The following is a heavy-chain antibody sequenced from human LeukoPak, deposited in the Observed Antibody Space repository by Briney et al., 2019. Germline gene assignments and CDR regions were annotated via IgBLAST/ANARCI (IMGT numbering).Heavy chain of an antibody. V-gene: IGHV1-24*01. D-gene: IGHD5-12*01. CDR2: SDPEDGET. CDR1: GYTLTELS. J-gene: IGHJ6*03. Sequence: ASVKVSCKVSGYTLTELSMHWVRQVPGKGLEWMGGSDPEDGETIYAQKFQGRVTITADESTSTAYMELSSLRSEDTAVYYCARGKVDIVATNYYYYYMDVWGKGTTVTISS. CDR3: ARGKVDIVATNYYYYYMDV.